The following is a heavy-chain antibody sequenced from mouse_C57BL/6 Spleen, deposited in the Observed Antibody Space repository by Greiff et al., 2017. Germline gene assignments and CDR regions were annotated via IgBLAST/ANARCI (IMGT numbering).Heavy chain of an antibody. CDR2: IDPENGDT. CDR1: GFNIKDDY. CDR3: TYADCYYLAWFAY. J-gene: IGHJ3*01. Sequence: VPLQQSGAELVRPGASVKLSCTASGFNIKDDYMNWVKQRPEQGLAWIGWIDPENGDTEYASTFPGNVTITADTSSNTASLQISSLTSEDTAVYYFTYADCYYLAWFAYWGQGTLVTVSA. D-gene: IGHD2-3*01. V-gene: IGHV14-4*01.